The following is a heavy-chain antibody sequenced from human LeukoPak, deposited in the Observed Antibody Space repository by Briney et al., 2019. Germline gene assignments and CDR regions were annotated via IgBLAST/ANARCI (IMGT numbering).Heavy chain of an antibody. CDR2: IYYSGST. V-gene: IGHV4-39*01. CDR1: GGSISSSSYY. J-gene: IGHJ6*03. D-gene: IGHD6-13*01. Sequence: SETLSLTCTVSGGSISSSSYYWGWIRQPPGKGLEWIGSIYYSGSTYYNPSLKSRVTISVDTSKNQFSLKLSSVTAADTAVYYCARLSGGGETGYSSSWYSYYYMDVWGKGTTVTISS. CDR3: ARLSGGGETGYSSSWYSYYYMDV.